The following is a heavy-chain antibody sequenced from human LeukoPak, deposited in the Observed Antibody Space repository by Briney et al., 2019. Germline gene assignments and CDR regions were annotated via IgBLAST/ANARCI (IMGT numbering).Heavy chain of an antibody. J-gene: IGHJ6*02. CDR2: ISSSSSTI. V-gene: IGHV3-48*04. Sequence: GGSLRLSCAASGFTFSSYGMHWVRQAPGKGLEWVSYISSSSSTIYYADSVKGRFTISRDDSKNSLYLQMNSLRAEDTAVYYCAREVSSTPGGYYGMDVWGQGTTVTVSS. CDR3: AREVSSTPGGYYGMDV. CDR1: GFTFSSYG. D-gene: IGHD6-13*01.